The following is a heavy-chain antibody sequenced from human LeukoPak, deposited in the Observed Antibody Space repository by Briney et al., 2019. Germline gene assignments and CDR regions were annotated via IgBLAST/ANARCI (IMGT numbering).Heavy chain of an antibody. V-gene: IGHV3-23*01. D-gene: IGHD3-22*01. CDR3: ATYSSLNAREFQY. CDR1: GGTFSSYA. J-gene: IGHJ1*01. Sequence: ASVKVSCKASGGTFSSYAMSWVRQAPGKGLEWVSAISGSGGSTYYADSVKGRFTISRDNSKNTLYLQMNSLRAEDTAVYYCATYSSLNAREFQYWGQGTLVTVSS. CDR2: ISGSGGST.